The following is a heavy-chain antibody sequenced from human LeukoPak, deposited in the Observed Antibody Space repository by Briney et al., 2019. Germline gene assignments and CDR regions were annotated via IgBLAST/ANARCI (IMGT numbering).Heavy chain of an antibody. D-gene: IGHD3-3*01. CDR2: IKKDGSER. Sequence: GGPLRLSCAASGFNFSIHWMTWVRRAPGKGLEWVADIKKDGSERYYVDSVKGRFTISRDNAKNSVFLQMNSLRVEDTAVYYCSWSGEADWGQGTLVTVSS. CDR3: SWSGEAD. V-gene: IGHV3-7*01. J-gene: IGHJ4*02. CDR1: GFNFSIHW.